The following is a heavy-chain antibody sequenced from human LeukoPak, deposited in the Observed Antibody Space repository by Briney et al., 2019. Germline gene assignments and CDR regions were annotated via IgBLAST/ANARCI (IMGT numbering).Heavy chain of an antibody. V-gene: IGHV4-30-2*01. CDR3: ARGEMVRGVINP. Sequence: PSETLSLTCAVSGGSISSGGYSWSWIRQPPGKGLEWIGYIYHSGSTYYNPSLKSRVTISVDRSKNQFSLKLSSVTAADTAVYYCARGEMVRGVINPWGQGTLVTVSS. J-gene: IGHJ5*02. CDR2: IYHSGST. CDR1: GGSISSGGYS. D-gene: IGHD3-10*01.